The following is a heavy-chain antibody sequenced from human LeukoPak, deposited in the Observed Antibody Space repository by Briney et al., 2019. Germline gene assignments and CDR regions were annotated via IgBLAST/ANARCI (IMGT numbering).Heavy chain of an antibody. CDR3: ARDNGVVHGVYYMDV. V-gene: IGHV3-7*01. CDR2: IKQDGSEK. Sequence: PGGSLRLSCAASGFTFSNYWMTWVRQAPGKGLEWVADIKQDGSEKLYVKSVRGRFTVSRDNAKMSLFLQLNSLRAEDTAVYYCARDNGVVHGVYYMDVWGKGTTVTVS. CDR1: GFTFSNYW. D-gene: IGHD3-3*01. J-gene: IGHJ6*03.